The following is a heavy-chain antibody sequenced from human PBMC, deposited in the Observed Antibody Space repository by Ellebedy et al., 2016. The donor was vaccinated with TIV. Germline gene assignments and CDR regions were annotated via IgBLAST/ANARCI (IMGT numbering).Heavy chain of an antibody. V-gene: IGHV3-7*01. CDR3: ARGRY. CDR2: IKQDGSDK. Sequence: GGSLRLXCAASGFSLSDYYMSWIRQAPGKGLEWVANIKQDGSDKYYVDSVKGRFTISRDNAKNSLSLQMNSLRAEDTAVYYCARGRYWGQGTLVTVSS. CDR1: GFSLSDYY. J-gene: IGHJ4*02.